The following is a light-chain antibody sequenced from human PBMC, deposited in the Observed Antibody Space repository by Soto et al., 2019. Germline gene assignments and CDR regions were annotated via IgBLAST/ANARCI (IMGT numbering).Light chain of an antibody. J-gene: IGKJ1*01. CDR3: HQFDSSMT. CDR1: QSVSSSF. CDR2: GTS. V-gene: IGKV3-20*01. Sequence: EIVLTQSPGTLSLSPGDRATLSCRASQSVSSSFLAWYQQKPGQAPRLLLYGTSSRATGIPDRFSGSGAGTDFPLTIRRLEPEDFAVYYYHQFDSSMTFGQGNTVEIK.